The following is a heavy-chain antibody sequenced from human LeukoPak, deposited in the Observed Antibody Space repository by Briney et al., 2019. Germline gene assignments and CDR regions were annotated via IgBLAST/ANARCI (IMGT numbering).Heavy chain of an antibody. D-gene: IGHD2-2*01. V-gene: IGHV1-69*13. CDR3: ARGFLDCSSTSCPPSDI. Sequence: AAVKLSCKASGGTFSSYAISWVRQAPGQGLEWMGGIIPIFGTANYAQKFQGRVTITADESTSTAYMELSSLRSEDTAVYYCARGFLDCSSTSCPPSDIWGQGTMVTVSS. CDR2: IIPIFGTA. J-gene: IGHJ3*02. CDR1: GGTFSSYA.